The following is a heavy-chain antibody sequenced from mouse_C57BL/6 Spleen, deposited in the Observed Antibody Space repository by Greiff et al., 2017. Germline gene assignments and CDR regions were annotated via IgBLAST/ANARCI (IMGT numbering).Heavy chain of an antibody. J-gene: IGHJ2*01. CDR1: GFTFSDYG. D-gene: IGHD4-1*01. V-gene: IGHV5-17*01. CDR2: ISSGSSTI. Sequence: EVQRVESGGGLVKPGGSLKLSCAASGFTFSDYGMHWVRQAPEKGLEWVAYISSGSSTIYYADTVKGRFTISRDNAKNTLFLQMTSLRSEDTAMYYCARLSNWENYFDYWGQGTTLTVSS. CDR3: ARLSNWENYFDY.